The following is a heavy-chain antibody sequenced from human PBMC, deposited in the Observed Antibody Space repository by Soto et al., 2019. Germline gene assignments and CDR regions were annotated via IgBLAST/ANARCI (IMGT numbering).Heavy chain of an antibody. Sequence: QVQLQQWGAGLLKPSETLSLTCAVYGGSFSGYYWSWIRQPPGKGLEWIGEINHSGSTNYNPSLKSRVTISVDTSKNQFSLKLSCLTAADTAVYYCARTRVVAPRADAFDIWGQGTMVTVSS. V-gene: IGHV4-34*01. CDR3: ARTRVVAPRADAFDI. CDR2: INHSGST. D-gene: IGHD3-22*01. CDR1: GGSFSGYY. J-gene: IGHJ3*02.